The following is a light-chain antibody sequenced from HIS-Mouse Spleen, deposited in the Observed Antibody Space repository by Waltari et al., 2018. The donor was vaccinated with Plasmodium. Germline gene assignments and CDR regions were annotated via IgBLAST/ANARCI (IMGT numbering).Light chain of an antibody. J-gene: IGKJ2*01. V-gene: IGKV4-1*01. CDR1: QRVLYSSNKKNY. CDR2: WAS. Sequence: DIVMTQSPDSLAVSLGERATINCKSSQRVLYSSNKKNYLAWYQQKPGQPPKLLIYWASTRESGVPDRFSGSGSGTDFTLTISSLQAEDVAVYYCQQYYSTPPYTFGQGTKLEIK. CDR3: QQYYSTPPYT.